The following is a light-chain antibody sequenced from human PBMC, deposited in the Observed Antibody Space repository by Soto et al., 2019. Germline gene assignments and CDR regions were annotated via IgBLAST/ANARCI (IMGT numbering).Light chain of an antibody. J-gene: IGKJ1*01. CDR1: QGISTY. CDR2: AAS. CDR3: QQSYSTTWT. Sequence: DLQMTQSPSSLSASVGDRVTITCRASQGISTYLNWYQQKQGKAPKLLIYAASSLQSGVPSRFSGSGSETDFTITISSLQPEDFATYSCQQSYSTTWTFGQGTKVDIK. V-gene: IGKV1-39*01.